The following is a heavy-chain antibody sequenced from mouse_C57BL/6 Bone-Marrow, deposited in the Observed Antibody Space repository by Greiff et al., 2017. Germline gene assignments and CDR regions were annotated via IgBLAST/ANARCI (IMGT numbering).Heavy chain of an antibody. Sequence: QVQLQQPGAELVMPGASVKLSCKASGYTFTSYWMHWVKQRPGQGLEWIGEIDPSDSYTNYNQKFKGKSTLTLDKSSSTAYMQLSSLTSEDSAVYYCARSGITMITACYYYAMDYWGQGTSVTVSS. CDR3: ARSGITMITACYYYAMDY. J-gene: IGHJ4*01. D-gene: IGHD2-4*01. CDR1: GYTFTSYW. V-gene: IGHV1-69*01. CDR2: IDPSDSYT.